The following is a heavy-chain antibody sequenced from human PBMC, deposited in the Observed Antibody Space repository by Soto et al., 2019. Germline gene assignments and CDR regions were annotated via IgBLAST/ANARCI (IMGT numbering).Heavy chain of an antibody. Sequence: SETLSLTCAVYGGSFSGYYWSCIRQPPGKGLEWIGEINHSGSSNYNPSLKSRVTISVDTSKNQFSLKLSSVTAADTAVYYCARAWIQLWYYYGMDVWGQGTTVTVSS. CDR1: GGSFSGYY. CDR2: INHSGSS. D-gene: IGHD5-18*01. V-gene: IGHV4-34*01. CDR3: ARAWIQLWYYYGMDV. J-gene: IGHJ6*02.